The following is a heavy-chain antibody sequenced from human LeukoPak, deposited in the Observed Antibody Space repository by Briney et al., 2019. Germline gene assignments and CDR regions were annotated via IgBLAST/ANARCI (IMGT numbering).Heavy chain of an antibody. Sequence: SETLSLTCAVYGGSFSGYYWSWIRQPPGKGLEWIGEINHSGSTNYNPSLKSRVTISVDTSKNQFSLKLSSVTAADTAVYYCARRKRGYSGFYYYYMDVWGKGTTVTISS. V-gene: IGHV4-34*01. CDR2: INHSGST. CDR3: ARRKRGYSGFYYYYMDV. J-gene: IGHJ6*03. D-gene: IGHD5-12*01. CDR1: GGSFSGYY.